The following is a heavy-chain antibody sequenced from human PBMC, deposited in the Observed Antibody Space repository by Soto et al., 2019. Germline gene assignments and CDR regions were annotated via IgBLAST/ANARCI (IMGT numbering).Heavy chain of an antibody. Sequence: QITLKESGPTLVKPTQTLTLTCTFSGFSLSTSGVGVGWIRQPPGKALEWLALIYWDDDKRYSPSLKSRLTITKDTSKNQVVLTMTNMDPVDTATYYCAHSGVVLVPAALTFDYWGQGTLVTVSS. CDR3: AHSGVVLVPAALTFDY. D-gene: IGHD2-2*01. CDR1: GFSLSTSGVG. J-gene: IGHJ4*02. V-gene: IGHV2-5*02. CDR2: IYWDDDK.